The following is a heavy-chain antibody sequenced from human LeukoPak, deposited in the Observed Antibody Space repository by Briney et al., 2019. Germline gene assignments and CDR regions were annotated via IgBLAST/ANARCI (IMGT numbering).Heavy chain of an antibody. CDR2: ISAYNGNT. CDR3: AREGTAVAGNYYYYGMDV. CDR1: GYTFTSYG. V-gene: IGHV1-18*01. Sequence: ASVKVSCKASGYTFTSYGISWVRQAPGQGLEWMGWISAYNGNTNYAQNLQGRVTMTTDTSTSTAYMELRSLRSDDTAVYYCAREGTAVAGNYYYYGMDVWGQGTTVTVSS. D-gene: IGHD6-19*01. J-gene: IGHJ6*02.